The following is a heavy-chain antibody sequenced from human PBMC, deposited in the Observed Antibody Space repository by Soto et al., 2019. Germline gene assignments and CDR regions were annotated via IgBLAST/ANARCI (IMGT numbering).Heavy chain of an antibody. V-gene: IGHV3-53*01. CDR2: IYSGGST. J-gene: IGHJ4*02. CDR1: GVSVSNNY. Sequence: PXGCLMVSCAASGVSVSNNYLSWFRKAPGKGLDWVSVIYSGGSTYYADSVKGRFTISRDNSKNTLYLQMNSLRAEDTAVYYCACWSYRVVWEDVDYFDYWGQGTLVTVSS. CDR3: ACWSYRVVWEDVDYFDY. D-gene: IGHD1-26*01.